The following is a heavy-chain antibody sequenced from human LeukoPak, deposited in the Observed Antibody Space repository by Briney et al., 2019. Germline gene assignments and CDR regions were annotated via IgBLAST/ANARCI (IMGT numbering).Heavy chain of an antibody. V-gene: IGHV3-74*01. CDR2: INSAGSTT. CDR1: GFTVGSDW. D-gene: IGHD3-9*01. CDR3: ARNRRYFDWSQLVDAFDI. Sequence: GGSLRLSRAASGFTVGSDWMHWVRQAPGKRLVWVSRINSAGSTTSYAASVKGRFTISRQNPKKTLYLQLNSLSAKDTAVYYCARNRRYFDWSQLVDAFDIWQQGTMVTVSS. J-gene: IGHJ3*02.